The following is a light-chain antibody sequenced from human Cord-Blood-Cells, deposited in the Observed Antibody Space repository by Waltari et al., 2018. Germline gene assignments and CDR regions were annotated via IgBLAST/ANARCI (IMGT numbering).Light chain of an antibody. CDR1: SSDVGGYNY. CDR3: CSYAGSYTFV. V-gene: IGLV2-11*01. Sequence: QSALTQPRSVSGSPGQSVTISCTGTSSDVGGYNYVSWYQQHPGKAPKLMIYDVSKRPQGVPARFSCSKSGDAASLTISGLQAEDEADYYCCSYAGSYTFVFGGGTKLTVL. J-gene: IGLJ2*01. CDR2: DVS.